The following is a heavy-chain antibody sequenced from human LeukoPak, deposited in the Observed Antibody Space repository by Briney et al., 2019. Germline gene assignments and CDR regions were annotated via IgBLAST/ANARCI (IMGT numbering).Heavy chain of an antibody. J-gene: IGHJ4*02. D-gene: IGHD3-3*01. CDR3: ARLPRGHTIFGAKIIGLDY. CDR1: GGSISGSSYY. CDR2: IYYSGST. V-gene: IGHV4-39*07. Sequence: SETLSLTCTVSGGSISGSSYYWGWIRQPPGKGLEWIGSIYYSGSTYYNPSLKSRVTISVDTSKNQFSLKLSSVTAADTAVYYCARLPRGHTIFGAKIIGLDYWGQGTLVTVSS.